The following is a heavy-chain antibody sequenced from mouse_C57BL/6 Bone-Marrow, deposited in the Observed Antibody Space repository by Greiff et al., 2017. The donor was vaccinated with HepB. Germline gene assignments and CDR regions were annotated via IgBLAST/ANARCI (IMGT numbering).Heavy chain of an antibody. CDR3: ARPLLSFYYFDY. Sequence: EVNVVESGGDLVKPGGSLKLSCAASGFTFSSYGMSWVRQTPDKRLEWVATISSGGSYTYYPDSVKGRFTISRDNAKNTLYLQMSSLKSEDTAMYYCARPLLSFYYFDYWGQGTTLTVSS. J-gene: IGHJ2*01. CDR1: GFTFSSYG. D-gene: IGHD1-1*01. CDR2: ISSGGSYT. V-gene: IGHV5-6*01.